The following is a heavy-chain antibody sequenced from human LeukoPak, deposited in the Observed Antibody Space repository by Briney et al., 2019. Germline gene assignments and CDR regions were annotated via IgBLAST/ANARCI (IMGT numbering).Heavy chain of an antibody. CDR2: IYYSGST. Sequence: SETLSLTCTVSGGSISSYYWSWIRQPPGKGLEWIGYIYYSGSTNYNPSLKSRVTISVDTSKNQFSLKLSSVTAADTAVYYCARVFRGGNAFDIWGQGTMVTVSS. CDR3: ARVFRGGNAFDI. J-gene: IGHJ3*02. V-gene: IGHV4-59*01. CDR1: GGSISSYY. D-gene: IGHD3-9*01.